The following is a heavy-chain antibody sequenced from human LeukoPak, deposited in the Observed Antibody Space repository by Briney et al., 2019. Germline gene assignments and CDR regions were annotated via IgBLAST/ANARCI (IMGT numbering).Heavy chain of an antibody. CDR3: ATSTYSVAAHIDY. J-gene: IGHJ4*02. V-gene: IGHV5-51*01. CDR1: DHTLNIYW. Sequence: GESLKISCKESDHTLNIYWIAWVRQMPGRGLEWMGIIFLDDSHIEYNPSFQGQITISADKSVKTAYLQWDSLQTSDTALYYCATSTYSVAAHIDYWGQGTPVTVST. D-gene: IGHD2-21*01. CDR2: IFLDDSHI.